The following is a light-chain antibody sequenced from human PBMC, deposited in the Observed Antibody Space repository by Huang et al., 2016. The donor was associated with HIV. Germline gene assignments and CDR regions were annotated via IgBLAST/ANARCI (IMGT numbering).Light chain of an antibody. Sequence: DIVVTQSPDSLAVSLGVRATITCKTSQSVSYSSNNKHYVSWYQQKPRQTPRLIIYGASTRESGVPDRFSGSGSGIDFTLTISNRQAEDVAVYYCQQYYTTPYTFGQGTKLEI. CDR2: GAS. J-gene: IGKJ2*01. V-gene: IGKV4-1*01. CDR1: QSVSYSSNNKHY. CDR3: QQYYTTPYT.